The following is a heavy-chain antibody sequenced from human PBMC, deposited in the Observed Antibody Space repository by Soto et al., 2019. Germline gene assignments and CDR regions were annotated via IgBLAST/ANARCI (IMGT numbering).Heavy chain of an antibody. D-gene: IGHD3-10*01. Sequence: QVQLVQSGAEVKKPGASVKVSCRASGYIFSGYGINWVRQVPGQGLEWMGWISPYNGNKNYAQKFQGRVTMTTDTSTSTACMEVRSLRSDDTAVYYCVRDLDGSGSYYTDYWGQGSLVTVSS. V-gene: IGHV1-18*01. CDR3: VRDLDGSGSYYTDY. CDR2: ISPYNGNK. J-gene: IGHJ4*02. CDR1: GYIFSGYG.